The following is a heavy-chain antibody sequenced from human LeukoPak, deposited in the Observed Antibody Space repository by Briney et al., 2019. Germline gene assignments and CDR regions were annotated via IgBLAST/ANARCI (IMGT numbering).Heavy chain of an antibody. D-gene: IGHD3-10*01. V-gene: IGHV3-23*01. CDR3: AKDLWDYGSGSYYIPFDY. CDR1: GFTFSSYA. J-gene: IGHJ4*02. Sequence: GGSLRPSCAASGFTFSSYAMSWVRQAPGKGLEWVSAISGSGGSTYYADSVKGRFTISRDNSKNTLYLQMNSLRAEDTAVYYCAKDLWDYGSGSYYIPFDYWGQGTLVTVSS. CDR2: ISGSGGST.